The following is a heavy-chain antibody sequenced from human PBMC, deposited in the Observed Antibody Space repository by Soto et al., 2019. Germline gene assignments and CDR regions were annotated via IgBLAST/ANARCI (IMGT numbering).Heavy chain of an antibody. Sequence: SVKVSCKASGGTFSNYAISWVRQAPGQGLEWMGGTVPIFPTSNYAQTFQGRVTITADESTSTVYMELSSLRSEDTAVYYCARGHYFDSSNYYYVFYYFDYWGQGTPVTVSS. V-gene: IGHV1-69*13. CDR1: GGTFSNYA. J-gene: IGHJ4*02. D-gene: IGHD3-22*01. CDR3: ARGHYFDSSNYYYVFYYFDY. CDR2: TVPIFPTS.